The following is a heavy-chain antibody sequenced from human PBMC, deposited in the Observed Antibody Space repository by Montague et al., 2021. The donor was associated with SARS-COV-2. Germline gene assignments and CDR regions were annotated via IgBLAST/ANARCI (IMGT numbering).Heavy chain of an antibody. CDR2: ISSSSSYI. CDR3: ARDGPYYYDSSGYYPIDY. D-gene: IGHD3-22*01. Sequence: SLRLSCAASGFTLSSYSMNWVRQAPGKGLEWVSSISSSSSYIYYADSVKGRFTISRDNAKNSLYLQMNSLRAEDTAVYYCARDGPYYYDSSGYYPIDYWGQGTLVTVSS. CDR1: GFTLSSYS. V-gene: IGHV3-21*01. J-gene: IGHJ4*02.